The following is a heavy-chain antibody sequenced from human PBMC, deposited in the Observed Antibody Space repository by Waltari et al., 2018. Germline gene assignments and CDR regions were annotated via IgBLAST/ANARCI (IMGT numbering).Heavy chain of an antibody. Sequence: QVQLQESGPGLVKPSETLSLTCTVSGYSISSGYYWGWIRQPPGKGLEWFGSIYHSGSTYYTPSLKSRVTISVDMSKNQFSLKLSSVIAADTAVYYCARADVTYFSWVDYWGQGTLVTVSS. CDR3: ARADVTYFSWVDY. J-gene: IGHJ4*02. D-gene: IGHD1-26*01. CDR2: IYHSGST. V-gene: IGHV4-38-2*02. CDR1: GYSISSGYY.